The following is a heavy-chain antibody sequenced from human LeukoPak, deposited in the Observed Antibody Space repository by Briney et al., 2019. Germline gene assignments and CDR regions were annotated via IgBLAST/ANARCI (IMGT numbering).Heavy chain of an antibody. Sequence: PGGSLRLSCAASGFTFSSYAMHWVRQAPGKGLVWVSRIDIDGTGTSYADSVKGRFTISRDNAKNTVSLQMNSLKAEDTAVYYCGTVFDHWGPGILVTVSS. CDR3: GTVFDH. J-gene: IGHJ4*02. CDR1: GFTFSSYA. CDR2: IDIDGTGT. V-gene: IGHV3-74*01.